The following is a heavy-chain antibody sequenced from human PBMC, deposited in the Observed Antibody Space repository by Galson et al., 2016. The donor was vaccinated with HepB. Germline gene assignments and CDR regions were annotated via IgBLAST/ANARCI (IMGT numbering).Heavy chain of an antibody. D-gene: IGHD5-18*01. CDR2: ISPKSGDT. CDR3: ARGHRYSYVES. V-gene: IGHV1-2*02. CDR1: GYSFTSYY. Sequence: SVKVSCKASGYSFTSYYMHWIRQAPGQGLEWMGWISPKSGDTKYVQKFQGMVTMTTDTSISTAYMEVRRLRSDDTAVYYCARGHRYSYVESWGQGTLVTVSS. J-gene: IGHJ4*02.